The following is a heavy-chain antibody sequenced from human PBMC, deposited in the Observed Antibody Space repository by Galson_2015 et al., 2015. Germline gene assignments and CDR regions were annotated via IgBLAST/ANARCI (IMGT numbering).Heavy chain of an antibody. V-gene: IGHV1-2*06. CDR3: AREGYYYDSSGFYGMDV. J-gene: IGHJ6*02. Sequence: SVKVSCKASGYTFTGYYMHWVRQAPGQGLEWMGRINPNSGGTNYAQKFQGRVTMTRDTSISTAYMELSRLRSDDTAVYYCAREGYYYDSSGFYGMDVWGQGTTVTVSS. CDR2: INPNSGGT. D-gene: IGHD3-22*01. CDR1: GYTFTGYY.